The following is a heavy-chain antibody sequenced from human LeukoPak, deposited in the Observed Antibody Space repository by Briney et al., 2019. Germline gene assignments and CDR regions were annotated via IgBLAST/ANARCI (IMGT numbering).Heavy chain of an antibody. CDR2: IYPGDSDT. D-gene: IGHD7-27*01. CDR3: ASQLPSANWGPPYYFDY. V-gene: IGHV5-51*01. Sequence: GESLKISCKGSGYSFTSYWIGWVRQMPGKGLEWMGIIYPGDSDTRYSPSFQGQVTISADKSISTAYLQWSSLKASDTAMYYCASQLPSANWGPPYYFDYWGQGTLVTVSS. J-gene: IGHJ4*02. CDR1: GYSFTSYW.